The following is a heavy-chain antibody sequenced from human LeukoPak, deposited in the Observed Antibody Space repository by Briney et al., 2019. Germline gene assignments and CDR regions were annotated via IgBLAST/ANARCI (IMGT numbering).Heavy chain of an antibody. Sequence: GGSLRLSCAASGFTFSDYGMHWVRLAPGKGLEWVAVIWYDGTNKYYADSVEGRFTISRDNSKNTLYLQMNSLRAEDTAVYYCARTRYNSGGGDYWGQGTRVTVSP. J-gene: IGHJ4*02. CDR1: GFTFSDYG. V-gene: IGHV3-33*01. CDR2: IWYDGTNK. D-gene: IGHD6-19*01. CDR3: ARTRYNSGGGDY.